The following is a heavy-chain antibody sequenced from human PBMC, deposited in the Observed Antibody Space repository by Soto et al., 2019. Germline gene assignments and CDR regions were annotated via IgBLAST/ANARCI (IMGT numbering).Heavy chain of an antibody. CDR2: IYYSGST. CDR3: ARGIPDYYGSGSYYRLDWFDP. Sequence: QVQLQESGPGLVKPSETLSLTCTVSGGSISSYYWSWIRQPPGKGLEWIGYIYYSGSTNYNPSLKSRVAMSVDTSKNQFSLKLSSLTAADTAVYYCARGIPDYYGSGSYYRLDWFDPWGQGTLVTVSS. D-gene: IGHD3-10*01. J-gene: IGHJ5*02. CDR1: GGSISSYY. V-gene: IGHV4-59*01.